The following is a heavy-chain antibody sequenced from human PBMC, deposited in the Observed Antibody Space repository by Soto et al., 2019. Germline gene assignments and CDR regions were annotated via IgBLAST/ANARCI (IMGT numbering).Heavy chain of an antibody. V-gene: IGHV3-7*01. CDR1: GFTFRSYL. CDR2: IKQDGSEK. CDR3: ARVRGIVVVPGARHYYGMDV. J-gene: IGHJ6*02. D-gene: IGHD2-2*01. Sequence: LRLSCAASGFTFRSYLMSWVRQAPGKGLEWVANIKQDGSEKYYVDSVKGRFTISRDNAKNSLYLQMNSLRAEDTAVYYCARVRGIVVVPGARHYYGMDVWGHGTTVTVSS.